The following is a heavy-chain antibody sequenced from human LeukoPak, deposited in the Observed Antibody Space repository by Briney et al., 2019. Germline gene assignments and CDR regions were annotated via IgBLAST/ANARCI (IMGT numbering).Heavy chain of an antibody. Sequence: SETLSLTCTVSGGSISSGGYYWSWIRQHPGKGLEWIGYIYYSGSTYYNPSFKSRVTISVDTSKNQFSLKLSSVTAADTAVYYCAVTTVTWYDMDVWGQGTTVTVSS. CDR1: GGSISSGGYY. J-gene: IGHJ6*02. CDR3: AVTTVTWYDMDV. V-gene: IGHV4-31*03. D-gene: IGHD4-17*01. CDR2: IYYSGST.